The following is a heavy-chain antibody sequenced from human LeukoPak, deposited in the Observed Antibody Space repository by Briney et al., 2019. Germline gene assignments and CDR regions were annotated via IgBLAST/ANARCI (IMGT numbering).Heavy chain of an antibody. Sequence: GGSLRLSCAASGFTFSSYWMSWVRQAPGKGLVWVSRIDSDGNTSSYADSAKGRFTISRDNAKNSLSLRMNSLSAEDTAVYYCATGYSSGWYFYFQHWGQGSLVSVSS. CDR2: IDSDGNTS. CDR1: GFTFSSYW. V-gene: IGHV3-74*01. D-gene: IGHD6-19*01. J-gene: IGHJ1*01. CDR3: ATGYSSGWYFYFQH.